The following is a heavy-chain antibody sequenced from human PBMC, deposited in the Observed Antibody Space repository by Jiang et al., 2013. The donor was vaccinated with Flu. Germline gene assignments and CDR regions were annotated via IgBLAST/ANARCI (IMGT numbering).Heavy chain of an antibody. J-gene: IGHJ5*02. CDR2: ISYDGSNK. CDR3: AKDAAPYGEWHNWFDP. D-gene: IGHD3-10*01. CDR1: GFTFSNYD. V-gene: IGHV3-30*18. Sequence: VQLVESGGGVVQPGRSLRLSCAASGFTFSNYDMHWVRQAPGKGLEWVAVISYDGSNKYNADSVKGRFTISRDNSKNTLYLQMNSLRAEDTAMYYCAKDAAPYGEWHNWFDPGAREPWSPSPQ.